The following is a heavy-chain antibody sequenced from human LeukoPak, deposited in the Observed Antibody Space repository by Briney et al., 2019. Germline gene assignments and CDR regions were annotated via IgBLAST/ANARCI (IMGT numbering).Heavy chain of an antibody. CDR2: MNPNSGNT. CDR1: GYTFTSYD. V-gene: IGHV1-8*01. CDR3: ARGGYPHTLPYCSSTSCYYFDY. J-gene: IGHJ4*02. D-gene: IGHD2-2*01. Sequence: ASVKVSCKASGYTFTSYDINWVRQATGQGLEWMGWMNPNSGNTGYAQKFQGRVTMTRNTSISTAYMELSRLRSDDTAVYYCARGGYPHTLPYCSSTSCYYFDYWGQGTLVTVSS.